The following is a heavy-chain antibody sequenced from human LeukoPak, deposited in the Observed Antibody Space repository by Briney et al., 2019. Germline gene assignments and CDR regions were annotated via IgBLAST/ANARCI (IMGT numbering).Heavy chain of an antibody. CDR1: GGTFSSYA. D-gene: IGHD2-2*01. J-gene: IGHJ3*02. CDR3: ARALERYCSSTSCHDAFDI. V-gene: IGHV1-69*05. CDR2: IIPIFGTA. Sequence: GASVKVSCKASGGTFSSYAISWVRQAPGQGLELMGGIIPIFGTANYAQKFQGRVTITTDESTSTAYMELSSLRSEDTAVYYCARALERYCSSTSCHDAFDIWGQGTMVTVSS.